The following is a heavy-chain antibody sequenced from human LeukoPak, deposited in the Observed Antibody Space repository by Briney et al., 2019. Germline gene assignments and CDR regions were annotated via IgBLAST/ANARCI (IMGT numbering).Heavy chain of an antibody. V-gene: IGHV3-30*03. CDR2: ISYDGSNK. J-gene: IGHJ4*02. Sequence: GRSLRLSCAASGFTFSNYGMHWVRQAPGKGLEWVAVISYDGSNKYYADSVKGRFTISRDNSKNTLYLQMNSLRAEDTAVYYCALLDYWGQGTLVTVSS. CDR1: GFTFSNYG. CDR3: ALLDY.